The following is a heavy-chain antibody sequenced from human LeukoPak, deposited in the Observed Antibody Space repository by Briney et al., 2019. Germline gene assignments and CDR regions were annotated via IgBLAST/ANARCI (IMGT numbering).Heavy chain of an antibody. CDR2: IYPDDSET. D-gene: IGHD6-13*01. CDR1: GYSFSMYW. Sequence: GESLKISCKGSGYSFSMYWIAWVRQTPGKGLEWMGIIYPDDSETIYSPSFQGQVTMSADKSSAYLQWNSVKASDTAMYYCARLDAAAGEDYWGQGTLVTVSS. J-gene: IGHJ4*02. V-gene: IGHV5-51*01. CDR3: ARLDAAAGEDY.